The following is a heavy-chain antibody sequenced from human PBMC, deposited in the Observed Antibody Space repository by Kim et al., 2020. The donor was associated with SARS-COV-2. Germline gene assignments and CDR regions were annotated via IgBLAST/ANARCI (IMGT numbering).Heavy chain of an antibody. CDR2: ISYDGSNK. J-gene: IGHJ6*03. Sequence: GGSLRLSCAASGFTFSSYGMHWVRQAPGKGLEWVAVISYDGSNKYYADSVKGRFTISRDNSKNTLYLQMNSLRAEDTAVYYCARSGSYLTLVYMDVWGKGTTVTVSS. CDR1: GFTFSSYG. CDR3: ARSGSYLTLVYMDV. V-gene: IGHV3-30*03. D-gene: IGHD3-10*01.